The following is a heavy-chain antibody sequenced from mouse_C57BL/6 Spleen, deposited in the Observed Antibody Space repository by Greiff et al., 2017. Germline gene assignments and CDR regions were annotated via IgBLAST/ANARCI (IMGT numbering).Heavy chain of an antibody. CDR2: INPSTGGT. J-gene: IGHJ4*01. CDR1: GYSFTGDY. CDR3: ATIYYGNYYAMDY. Sequence: EVQLQESGPELVKPGASVKISCKASGYSFTGDYMNWVKQSPEKSLEWIGEINPSTGGTTYNQKFKAKATLTVDKSSSTAYMQLKSLTSEDSAVYYCATIYYGNYYAMDYWGQGTSVTVSS. D-gene: IGHD2-1*01. V-gene: IGHV1-42*01.